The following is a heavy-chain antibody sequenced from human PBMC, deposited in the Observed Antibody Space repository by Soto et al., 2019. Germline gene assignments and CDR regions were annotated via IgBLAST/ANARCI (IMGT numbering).Heavy chain of an antibody. CDR1: GFTFSSYA. CDR2: ISYDGSNK. CDR3: ARNNAVIDAFDI. D-gene: IGHD2-21*01. J-gene: IGHJ3*02. V-gene: IGHV3-30-3*01. Sequence: QVQLVESGGGVVQPGRSLRLSCAASGFTFSSYAMHWVRQAPGKGLEWVAVISYDGSNKYYADSVKGRFTISRDNSKNTLYLQMNSLRAEDTAVYYCARNNAVIDAFDIWGQGTMVTVSS.